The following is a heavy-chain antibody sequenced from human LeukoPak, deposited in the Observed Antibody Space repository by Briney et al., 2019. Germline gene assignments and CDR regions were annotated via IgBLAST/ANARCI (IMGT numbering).Heavy chain of an antibody. Sequence: SQTLSLTCTVSGDSISSGDYYWSWIRQPPGKGLEWIGYIYYSGSTYYNPSLKSRVTISIDTSKNQFSLKLSSVTAADTTVYYCSRGDYDIFTGYYQTPDYWGQGTLVTVSS. D-gene: IGHD3-9*01. CDR3: SRGDYDIFTGYYQTPDY. V-gene: IGHV4-30-4*01. J-gene: IGHJ4*02. CDR2: IYYSGST. CDR1: GDSISSGDYY.